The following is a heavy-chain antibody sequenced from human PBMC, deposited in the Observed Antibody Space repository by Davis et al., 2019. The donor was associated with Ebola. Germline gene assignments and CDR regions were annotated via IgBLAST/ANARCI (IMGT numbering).Heavy chain of an antibody. D-gene: IGHD3-22*01. J-gene: IGHJ6*03. CDR2: ISSSSSYI. CDR3: ARNSEATITMIVSHMDV. Sequence: GGSLRLSCAASGFTFSSYSMNWVRQAPGKGLEWVSSISSSSSYIYYADSVKGRFTISRDNAKNSLYLQMNSLRAEDTAVYYCARNSEATITMIVSHMDVWGKGTTVTVSS. V-gene: IGHV3-21*01. CDR1: GFTFSSYS.